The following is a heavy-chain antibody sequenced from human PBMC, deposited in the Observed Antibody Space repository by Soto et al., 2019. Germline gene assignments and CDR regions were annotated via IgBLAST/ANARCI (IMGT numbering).Heavy chain of an antibody. V-gene: IGHV3-33*01. CDR2: IWYDGSNK. CDR3: ARDGGDGSGSYPVEDVN. J-gene: IGHJ4*02. CDR1: GFTFSSYG. D-gene: IGHD3-10*01. Sequence: QVQLVESGGGVVQPGRSLRLSCAASGFTFSSYGMHWVRQAPGKGLEWVAVIWYDGSNKYYADSVKGRFTISRDNSKNTLYLQMNSLRAEDTAVYYCARDGGDGSGSYPVEDVNWGQGTLVTVSS.